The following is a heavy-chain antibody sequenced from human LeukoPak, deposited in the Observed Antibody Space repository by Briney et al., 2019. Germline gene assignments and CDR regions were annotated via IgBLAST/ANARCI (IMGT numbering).Heavy chain of an antibody. Sequence: GRSLRLSXAASGFTFSSYGMHWVRQAPGKGLEWVAVIWYDGSNKYYADSVKGRFTISRDNSKNTLYLQMNSLRAEDTAVYYCAKDSAAAAADYWGQGTLVTVSS. CDR2: IWYDGSNK. V-gene: IGHV3-33*06. D-gene: IGHD6-13*01. CDR3: AKDSAAAAADY. CDR1: GFTFSSYG. J-gene: IGHJ4*02.